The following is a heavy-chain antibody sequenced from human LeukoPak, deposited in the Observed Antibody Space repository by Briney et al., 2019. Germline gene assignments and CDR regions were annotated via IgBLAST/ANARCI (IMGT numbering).Heavy chain of an antibody. CDR2: IYHSGST. J-gene: IGHJ3*02. CDR3: ARAFPFDDYGDPDAFDI. CDR1: GSISSGGYY. D-gene: IGHD4-17*01. V-gene: IGHV4-30-2*01. Sequence: SETLSLTCAVSGSISSGGYYWSWIRQPPGKGLEWIGNIYHSGSTYYNPSLKSRVTISVDRSNNQFSLKLTSVTAADTAVYYCARAFPFDDYGDPDAFDIWGQGTMVTVSS.